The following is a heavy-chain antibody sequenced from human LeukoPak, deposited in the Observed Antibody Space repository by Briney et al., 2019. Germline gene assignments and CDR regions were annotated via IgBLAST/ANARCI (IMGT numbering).Heavy chain of an antibody. V-gene: IGHV3-23*01. J-gene: IGHJ4*02. Sequence: PGGSLRLSNAGSEFTFSSYVMSWVHQVRGKGLEWISVISGSGDNTYYADSVKGRFTISRDNSKNTLYLQMNSLRAEDTAVYYCAKGKTSYGDYVVYWGQGTLVTVSS. CDR1: EFTFSSYV. CDR3: AKGKTSYGDYVVY. D-gene: IGHD4-17*01. CDR2: ISGSGDNT.